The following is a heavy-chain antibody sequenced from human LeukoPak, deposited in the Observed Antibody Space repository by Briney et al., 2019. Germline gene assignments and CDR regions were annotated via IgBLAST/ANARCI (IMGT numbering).Heavy chain of an antibody. CDR2: IYHSGST. J-gene: IGHJ5*02. CDR1: GGSISSSNFY. CDR3: ARPYCGGGSCYANWFDP. D-gene: IGHD2-15*01. Sequence: SETLSLTCTVSGGSISSSNFYWGWIRQPPGKGLEWIGSIYHSGSTYYNPSLKSRLTMSVDTSKNQFSLKLTSVTAADTGIYYCARPYCGGGSCYANWFDPWGQGTLVTVSS. V-gene: IGHV4-39*01.